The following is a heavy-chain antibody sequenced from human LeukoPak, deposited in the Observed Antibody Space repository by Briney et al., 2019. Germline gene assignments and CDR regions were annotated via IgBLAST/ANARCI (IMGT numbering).Heavy chain of an antibody. CDR3: ARRFCSSTSCAGTPRGAFDI. V-gene: IGHV1-46*02. D-gene: IGHD2-2*01. Sequence: ASVKVSCKAVGYTFNSYYMHWVRQAPGQGLEWMGIMNPSGGDTDYVQNFQGRVTLTWDTSTSTGYMELSSLRFEDTAVYYCARRFCSSTSCAGTPRGAFDIWGQGTRVTVSS. CDR2: MNPSGGDT. CDR1: GYTFNSYY. J-gene: IGHJ3*02.